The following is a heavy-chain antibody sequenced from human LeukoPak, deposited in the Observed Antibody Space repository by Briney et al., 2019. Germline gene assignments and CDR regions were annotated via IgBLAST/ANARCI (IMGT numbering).Heavy chain of an antibody. J-gene: IGHJ4*02. CDR1: GGSISSGGYS. D-gene: IGHD3-22*01. CDR2: IYHSGST. CDR3: ARGGSSGYYYG. V-gene: IGHV4-30-2*01. Sequence: SETLSLTCAVSGGSISSGGYSWSWIRQPPGKGLEWIGYIYHSGSTYYNPSLKSRVTISVDRSKNQFSLKLSSVTAADTAVYYCARGGSSGYYYGWGQGTLVTVSS.